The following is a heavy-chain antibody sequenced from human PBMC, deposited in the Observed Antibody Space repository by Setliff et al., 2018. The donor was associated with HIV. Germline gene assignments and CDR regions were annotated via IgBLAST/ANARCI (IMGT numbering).Heavy chain of an antibody. CDR1: GFTFSDAW. D-gene: IGHD3-10*01. Sequence: LRLSCAASGFTFSDAWMSWVRQAPGKGLEWVGRIKSEGDGGTTDYAAPVKGRFTISRDDSKNTLYLQMNSLKTEDTAVYYCTRDMRGGGMNLVRGRLEDSYYYYMDVWGKGTTVTVSS. V-gene: IGHV3-15*01. CDR2: IKSEGDGGTT. CDR3: TRDMRGGGMNLVRGRLEDSYYYYMDV. J-gene: IGHJ6*03.